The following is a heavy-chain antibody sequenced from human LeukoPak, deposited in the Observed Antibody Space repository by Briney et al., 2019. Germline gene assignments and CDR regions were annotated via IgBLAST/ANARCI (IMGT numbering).Heavy chain of an antibody. V-gene: IGHV4-4*07. Sequence: SETLSLTCAVSGDSISCCYWTWIRQSAGKGLEWIGRVFISGSTNYNPSLQGRVTMSVDRSKGQFSLRLSSVTAADTAVYYCVRQGYNYGAFNAWGQGTLVTVSS. CDR3: VRQGYNYGAFNA. D-gene: IGHD5-18*01. CDR1: GDSISCCY. CDR2: VFISGST. J-gene: IGHJ4*02.